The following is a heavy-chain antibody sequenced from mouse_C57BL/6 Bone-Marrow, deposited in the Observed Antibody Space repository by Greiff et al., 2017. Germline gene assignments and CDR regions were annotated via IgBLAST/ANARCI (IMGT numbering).Heavy chain of an antibody. CDR2: IDPNSGGT. CDR3: AIGAYYSTLGFDY. CDR1: GYTFTSYW. V-gene: IGHV1-72*01. D-gene: IGHD2-5*01. Sequence: VKLQQPGAELVKPGASVKLSCKASGYTFTSYWMHWVKQRPGRGLEWIGRIDPNSGGTKYNEKFKSKSTLTVDKPSSTAYMQLSSLTSEDSAVYYCAIGAYYSTLGFDYWGQGTTLTVSS. J-gene: IGHJ2*01.